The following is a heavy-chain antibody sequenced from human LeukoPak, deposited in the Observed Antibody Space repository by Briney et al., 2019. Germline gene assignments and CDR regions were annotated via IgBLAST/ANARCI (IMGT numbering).Heavy chain of an antibody. CDR1: GGSISSYY. V-gene: IGHV4-4*07. CDR2: ISTSGST. CDR3: ARVRYSDSSVLTRKRSYYFDY. J-gene: IGHJ4*02. Sequence: SETLSLTCTLSGGSISSYYWSWIRQPAGQGLESIGHISTSGSTNYNPSLKSRVTMSVDTSKNQFSLKLSSVTAADTAVYYCARVRYSDSSVLTRKRSYYFDYWGQGTLVTVSS. D-gene: IGHD3-22*01.